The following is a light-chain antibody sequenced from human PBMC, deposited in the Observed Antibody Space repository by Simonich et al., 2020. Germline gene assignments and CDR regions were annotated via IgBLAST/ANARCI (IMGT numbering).Light chain of an antibody. V-gene: IGLV2-14*02. CDR1: SSDVGSYNL. CDR2: NVS. CDR3: SSYTSSSTWV. J-gene: IGLJ3*02. Sequence: QSALTQPASVSGSPGQSITISCNGTSSDVGSYNLDSWYQQHPGQAPKLMIYNVSKRPSGVSNRFSGSKSGNTASLTISGLQAEDEADYYCSSYTSSSTWVFGGGTKLTVL.